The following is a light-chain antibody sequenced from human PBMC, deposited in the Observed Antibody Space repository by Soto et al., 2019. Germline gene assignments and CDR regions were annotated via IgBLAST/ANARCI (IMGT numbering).Light chain of an antibody. CDR2: EVS. Sequence: SVLAQSGYVAELPGRWITISCTGTSSDVGGYNYVSWYQQHPGKGPKLMIYEVSNRPSGVSNRFSGSKSGNTATLTISGLQAEDEADYYCSSYTSTTTRVFGTGTKVTVL. V-gene: IGLV2-14*03. J-gene: IGLJ1*01. CDR1: SSDVGGYNY. CDR3: SSYTSTTTRV.